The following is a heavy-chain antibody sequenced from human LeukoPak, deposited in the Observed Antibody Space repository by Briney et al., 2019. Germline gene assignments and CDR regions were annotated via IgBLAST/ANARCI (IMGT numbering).Heavy chain of an antibody. CDR1: GYTFTSYG. J-gene: IGHJ4*02. CDR2: ISAYNGNT. Sequence: ASVKVSCKASGYTFTSYGISWVRQAPGQGLEWMGWISAYNGNTNYAQKLQGRVTMTTDTSTSTAYMELRSLRSDDTAVYYCARGFRAARAVGAIDYWGQGTLVTVSS. CDR3: ARGFRAARAVGAIDY. V-gene: IGHV1-18*01. D-gene: IGHD6-6*01.